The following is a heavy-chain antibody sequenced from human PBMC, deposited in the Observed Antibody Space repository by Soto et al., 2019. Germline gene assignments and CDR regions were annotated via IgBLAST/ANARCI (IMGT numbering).Heavy chain of an antibody. CDR2: ISSSSSVI. CDR3: ARDLSWGSNWYYYMDV. CDR1: GFILSDCA. J-gene: IGHJ6*03. V-gene: IGHV3-48*01. Sequence: EVQLVESGGGLVQPGGSLRLSCATSGFILSDCAMNWVRQAPGKGLEWVSYISSSSSVIDYADSVKGRFTVSGGNARNSLYLQMNSLIAEDTAVYYCARDLSWGSNWYYYMDVWGKGTTVTVSS. D-gene: IGHD7-27*01.